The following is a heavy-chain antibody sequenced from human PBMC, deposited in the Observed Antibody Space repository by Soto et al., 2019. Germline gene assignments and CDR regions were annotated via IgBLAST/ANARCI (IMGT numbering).Heavy chain of an antibody. V-gene: IGHV1-69*01. D-gene: IGHD1-26*01. Sequence: QVQLVQSGAEVKKPGSSVKVSCKASGGTLSSYAISWVRQAPGQGPEWMGGIIPIFGTANYAQKFQGRVTITADESTSTAYMELSSLRSEDTAVYYCARDRAGSGSYYVGYFDYWGQGTLVTVSS. CDR3: ARDRAGSGSYYVGYFDY. CDR2: IIPIFGTA. CDR1: GGTLSSYA. J-gene: IGHJ4*02.